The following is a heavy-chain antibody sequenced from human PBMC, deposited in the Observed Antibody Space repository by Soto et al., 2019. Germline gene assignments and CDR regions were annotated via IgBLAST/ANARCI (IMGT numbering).Heavy chain of an antibody. CDR1: GGSLSDYF. J-gene: IGHJ6*03. Sequence: PSETLSLTCVVSGGSLSDYFRIWIRQPPGMALEWIGEINHLGSINYNPSLKSRVTMSVDTSKNQFSLTLNSVTAADTATYYCARGGISHWAYFYYMDVWDRGTTVTVSS. V-gene: IGHV4-34*01. CDR2: INHLGSI. D-gene: IGHD2-21*01. CDR3: ARGGISHWAYFYYMDV.